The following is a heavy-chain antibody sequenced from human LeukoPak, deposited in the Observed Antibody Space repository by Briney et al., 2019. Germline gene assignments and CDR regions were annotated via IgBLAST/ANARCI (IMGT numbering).Heavy chain of an antibody. V-gene: IGHV3-23*01. D-gene: IGHD3-10*01. Sequence: PGGTLRLSCAASGFTFSSYGMSWVRQAPGKGLEWVSAISSSGGRTYYADSVKGRFTISRDNSKNTLYLQMNSLRAEDTAVYYCARTPVDSFTYYYGSGSHYYFDYWGQGTLVTVSS. J-gene: IGHJ4*02. CDR2: ISSSGGRT. CDR1: GFTFSSYG. CDR3: ARTPVDSFTYYYGSGSHYYFDY.